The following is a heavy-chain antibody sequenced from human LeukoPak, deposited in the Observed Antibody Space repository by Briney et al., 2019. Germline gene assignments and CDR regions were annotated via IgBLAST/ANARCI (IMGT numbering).Heavy chain of an antibody. CDR1: GGTISGSNW. CDR3: ARVSPIAVAGSSYYYAMDV. Sequence: SETLSLTCAVSGGTISGSNWWSWVRQPPGMGLEWIGEIYHSGTTNYNPSLKSRVTISVDKSKNQFSLKLSSVTAADTAVYYCARVSPIAVAGSSYYYAMDVWGQGTTVTVSS. D-gene: IGHD6-19*01. CDR2: IYHSGTT. J-gene: IGHJ6*02. V-gene: IGHV4-4*02.